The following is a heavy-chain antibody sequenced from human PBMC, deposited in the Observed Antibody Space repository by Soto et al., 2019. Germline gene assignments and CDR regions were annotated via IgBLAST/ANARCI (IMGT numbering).Heavy chain of an antibody. CDR2: IYYSGST. Sequence: SETLSLTCTVSGGSISSSSYYWGWIRQPPGKGLEGIGSIYYSGSTYYNPPLKSRVTISVDTSKNQFSLKLSSVTAADTAVYYCARNWGLIAFDIWGQGTMVTVSS. J-gene: IGHJ3*02. CDR3: ARNWGLIAFDI. D-gene: IGHD7-27*01. V-gene: IGHV4-39*01. CDR1: GGSISSSSYY.